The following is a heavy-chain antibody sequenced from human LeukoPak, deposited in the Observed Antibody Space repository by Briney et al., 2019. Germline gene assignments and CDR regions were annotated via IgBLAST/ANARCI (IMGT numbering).Heavy chain of an antibody. CDR3: ARGDLGWLPLWFDP. CDR1: GYTFTGYE. V-gene: IGHV1-8*02. Sequence: GASVKVSCKASGYTFTGYEIHWVRQATGQGLEWMGWMNPKSGNSAYAQKFQGRVTMTRNTSISTAYMELRSLMSEDTAMYFCARGDLGWLPLWFDPWGQGTLVTVSS. D-gene: IGHD6-19*01. J-gene: IGHJ5*02. CDR2: MNPKSGNS.